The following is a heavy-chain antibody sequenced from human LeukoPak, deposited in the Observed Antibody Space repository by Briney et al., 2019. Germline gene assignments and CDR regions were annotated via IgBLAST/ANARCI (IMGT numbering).Heavy chain of an antibody. J-gene: IGHJ6*02. Sequence: GGSLRLSCAASGFTFSSYAMRWVRQAPGKGLECVSAISSNGGSTYYANSVKGRFTISRDNSKNTLYLQMGSLRAEDMAVYYCADDLKQWLRTPGDCYYYGMDVWGQGNTVTVSS. D-gene: IGHD5-12*01. V-gene: IGHV3-64*01. CDR2: ISSNGGST. CDR3: ADDLKQWLRTPGDCYYYGMDV. CDR1: GFTFSSYA.